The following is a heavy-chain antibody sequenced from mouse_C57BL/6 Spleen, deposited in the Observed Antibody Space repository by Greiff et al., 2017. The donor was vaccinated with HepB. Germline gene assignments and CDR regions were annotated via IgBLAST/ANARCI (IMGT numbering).Heavy chain of an antibody. V-gene: IGHV1-69*01. CDR2: IDPSDSYT. J-gene: IGHJ2*01. D-gene: IGHD1-1*01. CDR1: GYTFTSYW. CDR3: AIVGRTYYFDY. Sequence: QVQLKQPGAELVMPGASVKLSCKASGYTFTSYWMHWVKQRPGQGLEWIGEIDPSDSYTNYNQKFKGKSTLTVDKSSSTAYMQLSSLTSEDSAVYYCAIVGRTYYFDYWGQGTTLTVSS.